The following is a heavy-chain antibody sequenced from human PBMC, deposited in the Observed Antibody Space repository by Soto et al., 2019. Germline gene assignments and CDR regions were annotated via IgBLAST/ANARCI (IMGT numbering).Heavy chain of an antibody. CDR3: ERDRDILSHYGMDV. J-gene: IGHJ6*02. CDR2: INPNSGGT. D-gene: IGHD3-9*01. CDR1: GYNFTGYY. Sequence: GSVEVSCRASGYNFTGYYMHGVRQAPGQGLEWMGWINPNSGGTNYAQKFQGRVTMTRDTSISTAYMELSRLRSDDTAVYYCERDRDILSHYGMDVWGQGTTVTVSS. V-gene: IGHV1-2*02.